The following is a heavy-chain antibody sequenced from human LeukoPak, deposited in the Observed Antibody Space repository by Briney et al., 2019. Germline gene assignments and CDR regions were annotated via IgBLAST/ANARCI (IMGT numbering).Heavy chain of an antibody. CDR3: ARVVSGYYGSGSSYYYYYMDV. CDR2: ISYDGSDK. Sequence: GGSLRLSCAASGFTFSSYAMYWVRQAPGKGLEWVAVISYDGSDKFYADSVKGRFTISRDSSKNTLYLQMNSLRPEDTAVYYCARVVSGYYGSGSSYYYYYMDVWGKGTTVTISS. V-gene: IGHV3-30*04. CDR1: GFTFSSYA. J-gene: IGHJ6*03. D-gene: IGHD3-10*01.